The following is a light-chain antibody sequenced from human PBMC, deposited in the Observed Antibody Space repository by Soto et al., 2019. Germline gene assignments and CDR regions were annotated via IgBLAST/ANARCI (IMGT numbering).Light chain of an antibody. Sequence: VLIEFPSSLPASLGKPTSTSSRLGRTPLQSNGDRNLDWYLQKPGHPPQLLIYLGSNRAAGVPDRFSGSGSGTDFTLKISRVEPEDVGVYYCMQALQAPRTLGQGTKLEIK. J-gene: IGKJ2*01. CDR2: LGS. CDR1: RTPLQSNGDRN. CDR3: MQALQAPRT. V-gene: IGKV2-28*01.